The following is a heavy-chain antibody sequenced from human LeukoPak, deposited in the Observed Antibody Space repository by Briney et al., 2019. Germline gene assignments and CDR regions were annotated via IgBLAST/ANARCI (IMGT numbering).Heavy chain of an antibody. CDR1: GFTFSSYS. CDR2: ISSSSSTI. D-gene: IGHD3-10*01. Sequence: GGALRLSCAASGFTFSSYSMNWVRQAPGKGLEWVSYISSSSSTIYYADSVKGRFTISRDNAKNSLYLQMNSLRDEDTAVYYCARDGMVRGVIIWDAFDIWGQGTMVTVSS. V-gene: IGHV3-48*02. J-gene: IGHJ3*02. CDR3: ARDGMVRGVIIWDAFDI.